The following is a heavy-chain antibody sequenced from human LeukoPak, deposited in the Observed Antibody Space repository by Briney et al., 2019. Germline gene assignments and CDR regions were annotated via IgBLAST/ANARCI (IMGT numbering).Heavy chain of an antibody. V-gene: IGHV3-30*10. CDR2: VSHNGNTK. Sequence: GGSLRLSCAASGFSFSSHAMPWVRQAPGMGPEWVAVVSHNGNTKYYMDSVRGRFTISRDNSKSTFFLQLNGLRTGDTAVYYCARAIMGTENLDFWGQGTLVTVSS. CDR1: GFSFSSHA. J-gene: IGHJ4*02. CDR3: ARAIMGTENLDF. D-gene: IGHD5-18*01.